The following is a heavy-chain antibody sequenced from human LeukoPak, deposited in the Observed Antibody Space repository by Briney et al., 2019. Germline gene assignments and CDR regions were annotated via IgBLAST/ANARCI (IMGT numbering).Heavy chain of an antibody. Sequence: GGSLRPSCAASGITFNRYAMSWARQAPGKGLEWVSGISGSGDKTYYADSVKGRFTISRDNSKNTLYLQMNSLRAEDTAVYYCAKEAIPHLNSDSWVEYWGRGTMVTVSS. J-gene: IGHJ4*02. CDR1: GITFNRYA. CDR2: ISGSGDKT. V-gene: IGHV3-23*01. D-gene: IGHD1-1*01. CDR3: AKEAIPHLNSDSWVEY.